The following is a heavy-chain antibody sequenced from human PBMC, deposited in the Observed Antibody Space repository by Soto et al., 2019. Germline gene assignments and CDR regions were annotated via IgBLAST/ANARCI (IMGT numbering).Heavy chain of an antibody. Sequence: QVQLVESGGGVVQRGRSLRLSCAASGFTFSSYGMHWVRQAPGKGLEWVAVISYDGSNKYYADSVKGRFTISRDNSKNTLYLQMNSLRAEDTAVYYCAKTGGSSGYYFDYWGQGTLVTVSS. CDR2: ISYDGSNK. CDR3: AKTGGSSGYYFDY. CDR1: GFTFSSYG. D-gene: IGHD3-16*01. V-gene: IGHV3-30*18. J-gene: IGHJ4*02.